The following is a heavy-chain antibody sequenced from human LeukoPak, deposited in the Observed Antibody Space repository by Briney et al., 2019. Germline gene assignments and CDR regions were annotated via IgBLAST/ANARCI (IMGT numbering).Heavy chain of an antibody. J-gene: IGHJ4*02. CDR2: INPNHGGT. Sequence: EASVKVSCKASGYTFTCYCMHWVRQAQGPGLEWMGRINPNHGGTNYAQTFLSRLTITRVETISKAYSELIRLVTDDTAVDDCARLSIVVAGTDYWGQGTLVTVPS. V-gene: IGHV1-2*06. CDR1: GYTFTCYC. D-gene: IGHD6-19*01. CDR3: ARLSIVVAGTDY.